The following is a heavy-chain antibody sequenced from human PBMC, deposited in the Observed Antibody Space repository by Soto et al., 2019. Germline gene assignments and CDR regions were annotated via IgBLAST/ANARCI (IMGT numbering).Heavy chain of an antibody. CDR1: GDTLTRFG. D-gene: IGHD3-22*01. V-gene: IGHV1-18*01. Sequence: ASVKVSCKASGDTLTRFGISWVRQAPGQGLEWMGWISAYNGNTKYAHKLQGRVTMTTDTSTSTAYMELRGLRSDDTAVYYCAADSSGSTDDYYYYFGMDVWGPGTTLTVS. CDR3: AADSSGSTDDYYYYFGMDV. CDR2: ISAYNGNT. J-gene: IGHJ6*02.